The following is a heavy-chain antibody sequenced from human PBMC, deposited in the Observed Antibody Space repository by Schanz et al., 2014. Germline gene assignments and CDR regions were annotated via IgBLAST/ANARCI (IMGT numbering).Heavy chain of an antibody. CDR3: ARGYRPRGITVGDNGFDA. CDR2: IYHSGRP. D-gene: IGHD6-19*01. J-gene: IGHJ5*01. Sequence: QVQLQESGPGLVKPSGTLSLTCAVSGGSISSSDWWSWFRQPPGKGLVWIGEIYHSGRPNSNPSLKSRVTIPVDKPKKQLPLNVTSMTAADTPVYYSARGYRPRGITVGDNGFDAWGQGTLVTVSS. CDR1: GGSISSSDW. V-gene: IGHV4-4*02.